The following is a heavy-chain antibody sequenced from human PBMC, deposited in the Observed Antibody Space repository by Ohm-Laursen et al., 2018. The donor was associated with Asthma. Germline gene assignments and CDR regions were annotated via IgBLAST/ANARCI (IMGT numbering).Heavy chain of an antibody. V-gene: IGHV3-23*01. CDR2: ISGNGGST. Sequence: GSLRLSCAASGFTFSNYAMSWVRQAPGKGLEWVSAISGNGGSTYYADSVKGRFTISRDNSKNTLYLQMNSLRAEDTAMYYCAKDTTIGTYYDFWSGYPYFDHWGQGTLVTVSS. J-gene: IGHJ4*02. D-gene: IGHD3-3*01. CDR3: AKDTTIGTYYDFWSGYPYFDH. CDR1: GFTFSNYA.